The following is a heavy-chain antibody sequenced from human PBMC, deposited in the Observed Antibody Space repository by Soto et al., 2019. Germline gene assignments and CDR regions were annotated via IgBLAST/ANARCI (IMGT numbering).Heavy chain of an antibody. Sequence: QITLKESGPTLVKPTQTLTLTCTFSGFSLSTSGVGVGWIRQPPGKALEWLALIYCDDDKRYSASLKSRLTITKDTSKNQVVLTMTNMDPVDTATYYCAHSYSSGWYYGPFDYWGQGTLVTVSS. CDR1: GFSLSTSGVG. CDR3: AHSYSSGWYYGPFDY. J-gene: IGHJ4*02. CDR2: IYCDDDK. V-gene: IGHV2-5*02. D-gene: IGHD6-19*01.